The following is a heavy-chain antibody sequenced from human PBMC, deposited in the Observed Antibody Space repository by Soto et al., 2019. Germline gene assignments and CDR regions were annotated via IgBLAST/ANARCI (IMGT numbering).Heavy chain of an antibody. V-gene: IGHV4-61*03. Sequence: QVPLQESGPGLVKPSETLSLTCTVSGGSLSSITYWSWVRQPPGKGLEWIGYSYYRGGSNYNPSLQSQVPSSVDTPKNHISQRLTSLTATDTAVYYCARALGQGYTPAHNFFDSWGQGTLVAVSS. CDR2: SYYRGGS. CDR3: ARALGQGYTPAHNFFDS. J-gene: IGHJ4*02. CDR1: GGSLSSITY. D-gene: IGHD5-18*01.